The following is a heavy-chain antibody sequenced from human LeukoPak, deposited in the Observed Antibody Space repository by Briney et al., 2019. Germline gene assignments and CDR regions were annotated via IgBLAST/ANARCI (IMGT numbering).Heavy chain of an antibody. CDR2: INHSGST. CDR1: GGSFSGYY. J-gene: IGHJ4*02. CDR3: AREGYSYGSGSY. V-gene: IGHV4-34*01. Sequence: SETLSLTCAVYGGSFSGYYWSWIRQPPGKGLEWIGEINHSGSTNYNPSLKSRVTISVDTSKNQFSLKLSSVTAADTAVYYCAREGYSYGSGSYWGQGTLVTVSS. D-gene: IGHD5-18*01.